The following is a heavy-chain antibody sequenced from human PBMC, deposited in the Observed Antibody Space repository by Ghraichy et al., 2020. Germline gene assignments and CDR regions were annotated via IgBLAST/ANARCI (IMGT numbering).Heavy chain of an antibody. CDR1: GYTFTGYY. J-gene: IGHJ5*02. V-gene: IGHV1-2*02. CDR2: INPNSGGT. CDR3: ARATVTANWFDP. D-gene: IGHD4-11*01. Sequence: ASVKVSCKASGYTFTGYYMHWVRQAPGQGLEWMGWINPNSGGTNYAQKFQGRVTMTRDTSISTAYMELSRLRSDDTAVYYCARATVTANWFDPWGQGTLVTGSS.